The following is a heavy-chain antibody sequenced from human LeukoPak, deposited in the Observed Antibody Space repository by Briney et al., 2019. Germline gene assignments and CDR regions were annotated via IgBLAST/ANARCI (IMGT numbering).Heavy chain of an antibody. D-gene: IGHD3-10*01. CDR1: GFTFSSYE. CDR2: ISSSGSTI. Sequence: HPGGSLRLSCAASGFTFSSYEMNWVRQAPGKGLEWVSYISSSGSTIYYADSVKGRFTISRDNAKNTLYLQMNSLRAEDTALYYCARVARGDYYYYYMDVWGKGTTVTVSS. CDR3: ARVARGDYYYYYMDV. V-gene: IGHV3-48*03. J-gene: IGHJ6*03.